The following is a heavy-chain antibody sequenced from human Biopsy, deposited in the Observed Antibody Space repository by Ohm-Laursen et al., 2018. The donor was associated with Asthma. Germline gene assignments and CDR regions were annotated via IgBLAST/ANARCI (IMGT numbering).Heavy chain of an antibody. Sequence: GASVKVSCKASGYMFISYAIHWVRQAPGQRLEWMGWINAGNGNTKYSQKFQGRVTITRDTSASTAYMDLRSLRSEDTAMYYCARTYYDFLTGQVNDAFALWGQGTMVPVSS. D-gene: IGHD3-9*01. J-gene: IGHJ3*01. V-gene: IGHV1-3*01. CDR2: INAGNGNT. CDR3: ARTYYDFLTGQVNDAFAL. CDR1: GYMFISYA.